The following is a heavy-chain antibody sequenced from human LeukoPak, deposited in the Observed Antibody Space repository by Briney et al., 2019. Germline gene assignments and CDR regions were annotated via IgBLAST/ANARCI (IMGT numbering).Heavy chain of an antibody. Sequence: NPSETLSLTCAVYGGSFSGYYWSWIRQPPGKGLEWIGEINHSGSTNYNPSLKSRVTISVDTSKNQFSLKLSSVTAADTAVYYCARGWYSSGWYDPLRPGQFGYWGQETLVTVSP. V-gene: IGHV4-34*01. D-gene: IGHD6-19*01. CDR3: ARGWYSSGWYDPLRPGQFGY. CDR2: INHSGST. CDR1: GGSFSGYY. J-gene: IGHJ4*02.